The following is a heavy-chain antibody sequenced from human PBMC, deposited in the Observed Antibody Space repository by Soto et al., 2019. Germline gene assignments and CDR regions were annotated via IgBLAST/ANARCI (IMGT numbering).Heavy chain of an antibody. J-gene: IGHJ6*02. V-gene: IGHV2-70*01. D-gene: IGHD2-21*01. CDR1: GFSLSTSGMC. CDR2: IDWDDDK. Sequence: AGPTLVNPTQTLTLTCTFSGFSLSTSGMCVSWIRQPPGKALEWLALIDWDDDKYYSTSLKTRLTISKDTSKNQVVLTMTNMDTVDTATYYCARGPNLGWVDSKPTNYYYYGMSVWGQGT. CDR3: ARGPNLGWVDSKPTNYYYYGMSV.